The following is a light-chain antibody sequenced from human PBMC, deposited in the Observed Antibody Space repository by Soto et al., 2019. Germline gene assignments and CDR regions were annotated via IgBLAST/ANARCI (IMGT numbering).Light chain of an antibody. V-gene: IGKV1-39*01. CDR3: QQTYSAPLT. CDR2: GAS. J-gene: IGKJ4*01. Sequence: DIQMTQSPSSLPASVGARVNITCRASQSISNYINWYQQKLRRAPSLLIHGASSLQGGVPSRFSGSGSGTDFTLTISSLQPEDFTTYSCQQTYSAPLTFGGGTKVEI. CDR1: QSISNY.